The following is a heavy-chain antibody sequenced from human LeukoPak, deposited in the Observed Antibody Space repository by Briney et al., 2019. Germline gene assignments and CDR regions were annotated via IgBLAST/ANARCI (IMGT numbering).Heavy chain of an antibody. Sequence: SETLSLTCTGSGGSISSYYWTWIRQPAGKGLEWIGRIYSSGGTNYNPSLKSRVTMSVDPSKNQFSLKVRSVTAADTAVYYCARWVIAFGGAFDYWGQGTLVTVSS. J-gene: IGHJ4*02. CDR3: ARWVIAFGGAFDY. V-gene: IGHV4-4*07. D-gene: IGHD3-16*01. CDR1: GGSISSYY. CDR2: IYSSGGT.